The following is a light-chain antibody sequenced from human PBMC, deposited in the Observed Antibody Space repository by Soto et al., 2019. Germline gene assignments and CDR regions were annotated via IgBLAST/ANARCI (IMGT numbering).Light chain of an antibody. CDR2: SAS. V-gene: IGKV3-20*01. Sequence: ENVLRQSPGTLSLSPGERATLSCRASQSVTSSYLAWYQQKPGQAPRLLIYSASSRATGVPDRFSGSGSATDFTLTISRVEPEDFAVYYCQQYGSSRNTFGQGTKVDIK. CDR1: QSVTSSY. J-gene: IGKJ2*01. CDR3: QQYGSSRNT.